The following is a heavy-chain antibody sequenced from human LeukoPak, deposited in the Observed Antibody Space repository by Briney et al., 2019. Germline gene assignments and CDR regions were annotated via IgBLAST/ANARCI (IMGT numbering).Heavy chain of an antibody. CDR1: GGSISSYY. V-gene: IGHV4-4*07. CDR3: AREGYSSSWYPNWYFDL. J-gene: IGHJ2*01. D-gene: IGHD6-13*01. CDR2: IYTSGST. Sequence: SETLSLTCTVSGGSISSYYWSWIRQPAGKGLEWIGRIYTSGSTNYNPSLKSRVTMSVDTSKNQFSLKLSSVTAADTAVYYCAREGYSSSWYPNWYFDLWGRGTLVTVSS.